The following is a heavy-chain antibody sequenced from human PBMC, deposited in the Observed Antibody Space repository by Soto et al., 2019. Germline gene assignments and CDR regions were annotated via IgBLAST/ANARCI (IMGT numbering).Heavy chain of an antibody. V-gene: IGHV1-46*01. CDR3: APPKNTLGWYNF. CDR2: INPNGGST. D-gene: IGHD6-19*01. J-gene: IGHJ4*02. CDR1: GYTFTNYH. Sequence: QVQVVQSGAELKKPGASVKVSCRTSGYTFTNYHVHWVRQAPGQGLEWMGAINPNGGSTTYAQHLQGRITMTSDASTSTVYMDMSSLRSDDTAVYYCAPPKNTLGWYNFWGQGTLVTVS.